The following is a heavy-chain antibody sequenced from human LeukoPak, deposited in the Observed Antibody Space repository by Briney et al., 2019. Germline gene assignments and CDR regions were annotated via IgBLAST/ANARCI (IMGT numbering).Heavy chain of an antibody. V-gene: IGHV1-2*02. CDR1: GYTFTGYY. J-gene: IGHJ5*02. Sequence: ASVKVSCKASGYTFTGYYMHWVRQAPGQGLEWMGWINPNSGGTNYEQKFQGRVIMTRDTSISTAYMELSRLRFDDMAVYYCARHMTTANNWFDPWGQGTLVTVSS. CDR3: ARHMTTANNWFDP. D-gene: IGHD4-17*01. CDR2: INPNSGGT.